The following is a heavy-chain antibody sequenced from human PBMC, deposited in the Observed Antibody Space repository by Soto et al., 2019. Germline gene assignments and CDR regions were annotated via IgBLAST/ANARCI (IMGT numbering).Heavy chain of an antibody. CDR3: ARGIYYDSSGFDY. Sequence: SETLSLTCTVSVGSISSGDYYWSWIRQPPGKGLEWIGYIYYSGSTYYNPSLKSRVTISVDTSKNQFSLKLSSVTAADTAVYYCARGIYYDSSGFDYWGQGTLVTVSS. CDR1: VGSISSGDYY. V-gene: IGHV4-30-4*01. J-gene: IGHJ4*02. CDR2: IYYSGST. D-gene: IGHD3-22*01.